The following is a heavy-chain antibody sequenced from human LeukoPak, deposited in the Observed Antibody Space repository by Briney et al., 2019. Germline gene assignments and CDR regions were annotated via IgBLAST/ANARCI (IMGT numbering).Heavy chain of an antibody. D-gene: IGHD4-23*01. Sequence: GGSLRLSCAASGFTFSSYSMNWVRQAPGKGLEWVSSISSSSSYIYYADSVKGRFTISRDNAKNSLYLQMNSLRAEDTAVYYGARVWADYGGNPDAFDIWGQGTMVTVSS. V-gene: IGHV3-21*01. CDR1: GFTFSSYS. CDR2: ISSSSSYI. CDR3: ARVWADYGGNPDAFDI. J-gene: IGHJ3*02.